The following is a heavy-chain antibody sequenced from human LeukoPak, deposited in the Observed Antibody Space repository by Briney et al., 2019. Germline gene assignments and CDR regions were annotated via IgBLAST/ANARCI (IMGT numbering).Heavy chain of an antibody. CDR2: IYWDGAK. CDR3: AHSVVGYCSGGSCYSWSLPRYYFDY. Sequence: SPPRLATPTQLHTLSRTFIGFSLSTRGVGVGWIRQRPAKALESLALIYWDGAKRQSPSLKSRLTITKDTSNNQVVLTMTNTDPVDTATYYCAHSVVGYCSGGSCYSWSLPRYYFDYWGQGTLVTVSS. V-gene: IGHV2-5*02. J-gene: IGHJ4*02. D-gene: IGHD2-15*01. CDR1: GFSLSTRGVG.